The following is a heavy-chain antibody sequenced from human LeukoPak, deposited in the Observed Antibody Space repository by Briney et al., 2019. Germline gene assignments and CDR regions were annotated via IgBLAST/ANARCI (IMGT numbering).Heavy chain of an antibody. D-gene: IGHD3-3*01. V-gene: IGHV4-39*01. CDR2: IYYSGST. Sequence: NSSETLSLTCTVSGGSISSSSYYWGWIRQPPGKGLEWIGSIYYSGSTYYNPSLKSRVTISVDTSKNQFSLKLSSVTAADTAVYYCAVSYYDFWSGYYPGWFDPWGQGTLVTVSS. CDR3: AVSYYDFWSGYYPGWFDP. CDR1: GGSISSSSYY. J-gene: IGHJ5*02.